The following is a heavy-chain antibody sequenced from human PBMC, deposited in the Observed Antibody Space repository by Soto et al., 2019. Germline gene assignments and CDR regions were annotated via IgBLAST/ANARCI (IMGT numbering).Heavy chain of an antibody. V-gene: IGHV3-23*01. D-gene: IGHD5-18*01. Sequence: PGGSLRLSCATSGFTFSKFAMSWVRQAPGKGLEWIALISISDVAHYAESVMGRFTISRDNSKNMVFLQMNSLRVEDTAIYFCARCTVDTIVTSGCCHYLAPSGQGTLVTVSS. J-gene: IGHJ5*02. CDR1: GFTFSKFA. CDR3: ARCTVDTIVTSGCCHYLAP. CDR2: ISISDVA.